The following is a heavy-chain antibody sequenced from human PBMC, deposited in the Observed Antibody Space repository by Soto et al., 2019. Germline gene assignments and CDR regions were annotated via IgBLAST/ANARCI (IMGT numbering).Heavy chain of an antibody. V-gene: IGHV3-33*08. D-gene: IGHD2-15*01. CDR1: GFTFSSYW. J-gene: IGHJ3*02. Sequence: GGSLRLSCAASGFTFSSYWMILVRQAPGKGLEWVANIKHDGSDKYYADSVKGRFTISRDNSKNTLYLQMNSLRAEDTAVYYCARGQYCSGGSCYSDAFDIWGQGTMVTVSS. CDR2: IKHDGSDK. CDR3: ARGQYCSGGSCYSDAFDI.